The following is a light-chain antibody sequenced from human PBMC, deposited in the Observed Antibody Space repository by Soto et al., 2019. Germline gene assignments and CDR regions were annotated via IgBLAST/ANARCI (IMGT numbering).Light chain of an antibody. CDR2: GAS. CDR3: QQRRRWPLT. J-gene: IGKJ4*01. Sequence: EIVLTQSPGTLSLSPGERATLSCRASQSVSNNYLAWYQPKPGQAPRLLIYGASNRATGIPARFSGSGSETDFTLTISSLEPEDFAVYYCQQRRRWPLTCGGGTKVDIK. V-gene: IGKV3-11*01. CDR1: QSVSNNY.